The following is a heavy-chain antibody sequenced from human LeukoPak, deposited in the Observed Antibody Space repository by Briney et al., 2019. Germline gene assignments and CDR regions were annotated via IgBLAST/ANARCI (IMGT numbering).Heavy chain of an antibody. J-gene: IGHJ6*02. CDR1: GGSFSGYY. D-gene: IGHD3-10*01. V-gene: IGHV4-34*01. Sequence: SETLSLTCAVYGGSFSGYYWSWIRQPPGKGLEWIGEINHSGSTNYNPSLKSRVTISVDTSKNQLSLKLSSVTAADTAVYYCARGPYYYGSGSYYYYYYYGMDVWGQGTTVTVSS. CDR3: ARGPYYYGSGSYYYYYYYGMDV. CDR2: INHSGST.